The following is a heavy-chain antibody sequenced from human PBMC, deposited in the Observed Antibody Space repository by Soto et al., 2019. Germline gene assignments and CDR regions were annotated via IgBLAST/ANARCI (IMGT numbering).Heavy chain of an antibody. V-gene: IGHV1-8*01. CDR3: ARTVAGDYIWGSYRSRGVDY. J-gene: IGHJ4*02. CDR1: GYTFTSYD. D-gene: IGHD3-16*02. Sequence: QVQLVQSGAEVKKPGASVKVSCKASGYTFTSYDINWVRQATGQGLEWMGWMNPNSGNTGYAQKFQGRVTMTRNTSISTAYMELSSLRSEDTAVYYCARTVAGDYIWGSYRSRGVDYWGQGTLVTVSS. CDR2: MNPNSGNT.